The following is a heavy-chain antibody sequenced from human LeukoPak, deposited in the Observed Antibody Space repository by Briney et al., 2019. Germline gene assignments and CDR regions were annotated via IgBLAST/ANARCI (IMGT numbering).Heavy chain of an antibody. Sequence: SETLSLTCAVYGGSSSGYYWGWIRQPPGKGLEWIAEISHSGSTNYNPSLRSRVTVYVDTSKNQFSLKLSSVTAADTAVYYCARGGGNLLPYFDPKYYYYMDVWGKGTTVTVSS. D-gene: IGHD3-9*01. V-gene: IGHV4-34*01. CDR1: GGSSSGYY. J-gene: IGHJ6*03. CDR2: ISHSGST. CDR3: ARGGGNLLPYFDPKYYYYMDV.